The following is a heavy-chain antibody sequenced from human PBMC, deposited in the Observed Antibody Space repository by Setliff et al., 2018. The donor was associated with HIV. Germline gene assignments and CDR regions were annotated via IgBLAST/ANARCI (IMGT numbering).Heavy chain of an antibody. CDR2: RYTTGST. D-gene: IGHD3-9*01. V-gene: IGHV4-61*09. CDR3: ARGPKPGLLDLTWFDS. J-gene: IGHJ5*01. CDR1: GGSVSSGSYY. Sequence: PSETLSLTCTVSGGSVSSGSYYWSWIRQPAGRGLEWIGHRYTTGSTSYNPSLKSRVTISVDTSKNQFSLKLSSVTAADTAVYYCARGPKPGLLDLTWFDSWGQGTLVTSPQ.